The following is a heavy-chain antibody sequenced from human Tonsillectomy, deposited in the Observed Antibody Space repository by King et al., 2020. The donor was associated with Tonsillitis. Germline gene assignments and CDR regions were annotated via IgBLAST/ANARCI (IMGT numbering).Heavy chain of an antibody. V-gene: IGHV4-4*07. CDR3: AKDQPTQGSAFDI. D-gene: IGHD1-14*01. CDR1: NGSIISYY. Sequence: QLQESGPGLVKPSETLSLTCTVSNGSIISYYWTWIRQPAGKGLEWIGRIYSSGSTNYSPSLKSRVTMSVDTSKNQFSLKMSSVTAADTAVYYCAKDQPTQGSAFDIWGQGTMVTVSS. CDR2: IYSSGST. J-gene: IGHJ3*02.